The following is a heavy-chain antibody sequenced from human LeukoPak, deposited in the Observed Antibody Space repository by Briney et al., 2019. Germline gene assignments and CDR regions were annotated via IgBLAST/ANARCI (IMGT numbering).Heavy chain of an antibody. CDR2: INHSGST. Sequence: SETLSLTCAVYGGSFSGYYWSWIRQPPGKGLEWIGEINHSGSTNYNTSLKSRVTISVDTSKNQFYLKLSSVTAADTAVYYCARGRYYGSGSYYNVLDLDYWGQGTLVTVSS. J-gene: IGHJ4*02. CDR3: ARGRYYGSGSYYNVLDLDY. CDR1: GGSFSGYY. V-gene: IGHV4-34*01. D-gene: IGHD3-10*01.